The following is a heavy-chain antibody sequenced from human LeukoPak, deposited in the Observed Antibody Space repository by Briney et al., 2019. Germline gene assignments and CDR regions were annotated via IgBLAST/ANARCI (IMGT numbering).Heavy chain of an antibody. CDR3: TRHVSARRGSYLDNDAFDI. J-gene: IGHJ3*02. V-gene: IGHV3-73*01. D-gene: IGHD1-26*01. Sequence: PGGSLRLSCAASGFTFSGSAMHWVRQASGKGLEWVGRIRSKANSYATAYAASVKGRFTISRDDSKNTAYLQVNSLKTEDTAVYYCTRHVSARRGSYLDNDAFDIWGQGTMVTVSS. CDR1: GFTFSGSA. CDR2: IRSKANSYAT.